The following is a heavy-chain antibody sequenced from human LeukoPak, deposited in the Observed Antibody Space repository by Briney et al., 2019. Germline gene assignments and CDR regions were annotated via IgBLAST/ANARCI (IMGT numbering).Heavy chain of an antibody. CDR2: IWYDGNNQ. Sequence: GGSLRLSCAASGFTFSSSGMHWVRQAPGKGLEWVAVIWYDGNNQYYADSVKGRFTISRDNSKNTLYLQMNSLRAEDTAVYYCAGGYSHFDYWGQGTLVTASS. CDR1: GFTFSSSG. V-gene: IGHV3-30*02. J-gene: IGHJ4*02. D-gene: IGHD5-18*01. CDR3: AGGYSHFDY.